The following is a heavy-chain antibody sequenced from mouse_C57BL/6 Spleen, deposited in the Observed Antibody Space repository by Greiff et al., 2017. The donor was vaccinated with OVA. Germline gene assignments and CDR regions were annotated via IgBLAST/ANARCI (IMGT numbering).Heavy chain of an antibody. V-gene: IGHV1-69*01. CDR1: GYTFTSYW. J-gene: IGHJ3*01. CDR2: IDPSDSYT. Sequence: VQLQQSGAELVMPGASVKLSCKASGYTFTSYWMHWVKQRPGQGLEWIGEIDPSDSYTNYNQKFKGKSTLTVDKSSSTAYMQLGSLTSEDSAVYYCAKAYGYDEAWFAYWGQGTLVTVSA. D-gene: IGHD2-2*01. CDR3: AKAYGYDEAWFAY.